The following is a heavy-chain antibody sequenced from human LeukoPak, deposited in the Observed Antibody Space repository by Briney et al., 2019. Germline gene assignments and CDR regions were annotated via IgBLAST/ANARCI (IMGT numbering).Heavy chain of an antibody. Sequence: PGGSLRLSCAASGFTFSSYWMSWVRQAPGKGLEWVANIKQDGSEKYYVDSVKGRFTISRDNAKNSLHLQMNSLRAEDTAVYYCARDPSVTVTNAFDIWGQGTMVTVSS. V-gene: IGHV3-7*01. CDR1: GFTFSSYW. D-gene: IGHD4-11*01. J-gene: IGHJ3*02. CDR2: IKQDGSEK. CDR3: ARDPSVTVTNAFDI.